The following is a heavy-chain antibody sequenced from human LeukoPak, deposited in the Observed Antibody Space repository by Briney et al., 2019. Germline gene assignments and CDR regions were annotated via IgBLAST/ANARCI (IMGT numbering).Heavy chain of an antibody. CDR1: GYTFTSYD. CDR3: ARSYGDGDAFDI. J-gene: IGHJ3*02. D-gene: IGHD4-17*01. CDR2: MNPNSGNT. V-gene: IGHV1-8*01. Sequence: ASVKVSCKAPGYTFTSYDINWVRQATGQGLEWMGWMNPNSGNTSYAQKFQGRVTMTRNTSISTAYMELSSLRSEDTAVYYCARSYGDGDAFDIWGQGTMVTVSS.